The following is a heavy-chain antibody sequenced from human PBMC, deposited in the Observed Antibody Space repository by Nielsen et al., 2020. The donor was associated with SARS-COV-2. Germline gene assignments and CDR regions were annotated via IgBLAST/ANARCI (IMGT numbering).Heavy chain of an antibody. V-gene: IGHV5-10-1*01. J-gene: IGHJ4*02. CDR2: IDPSDSYT. CDR1: GSSFTNYW. Sequence: GESLKISCKGSGSSFTNYWISWVRQMPGKGLEWMGRIDPSDSYTNYSPSFQGHVTISGDKSISTAYLQWSSLKASDTAMYYCVRGSHCSSTRCHIDYWGQGTLVTVSS. D-gene: IGHD2-2*01. CDR3: VRGSHCSSTRCHIDY.